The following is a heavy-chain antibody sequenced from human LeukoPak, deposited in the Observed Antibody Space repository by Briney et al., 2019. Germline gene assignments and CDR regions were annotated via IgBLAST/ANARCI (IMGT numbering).Heavy chain of an antibody. D-gene: IGHD5-12*01. Sequence: SETLSLTCAVYGGSFSGYYWSWIRQPPGKGLEYIGYIYYSGSTSYNPSLKSRVTISVDMSKNQFSLKLSSVTAADTAVYYCARNSGYGYMDVWGKGTTVTISS. CDR3: ARNSGYGYMDV. V-gene: IGHV4-59*01. CDR1: GGSFSGYY. J-gene: IGHJ6*03. CDR2: IYYSGST.